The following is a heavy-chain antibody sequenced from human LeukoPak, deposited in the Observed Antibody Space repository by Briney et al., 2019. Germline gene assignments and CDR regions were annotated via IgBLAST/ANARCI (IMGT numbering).Heavy chain of an antibody. D-gene: IGHD1-26*01. CDR2: IVVGSGNT. Sequence: ASVKVSCKASGFTFTSSAVQWVRQARGQRLEWIGWIVVGSGNTNYAQKFQERVTITRDMSTSTAYMELSSLRSEDTAVYYCAADLNVEWELPTSDYWGQGTLVTVSS. J-gene: IGHJ4*02. CDR3: AADLNVEWELPTSDY. CDR1: GFTFTSSA. V-gene: IGHV1-58*01.